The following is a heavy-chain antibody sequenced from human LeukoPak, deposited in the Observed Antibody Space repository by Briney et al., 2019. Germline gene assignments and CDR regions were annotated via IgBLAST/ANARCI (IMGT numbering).Heavy chain of an antibody. J-gene: IGHJ4*02. V-gene: IGHV3-30-3*01. Sequence: PGGSLRLSCAASGFTFSSYAMHWVRQAPGKGLEWVAVISYDGSNKYYADSVKVRFTISRDNSKNTLYLQMNSLRAEDTAVYYCAREEDGYNLGPFDYWGQGTLVTVSS. CDR1: GFTFSSYA. D-gene: IGHD5-24*01. CDR2: ISYDGSNK. CDR3: AREEDGYNLGPFDY.